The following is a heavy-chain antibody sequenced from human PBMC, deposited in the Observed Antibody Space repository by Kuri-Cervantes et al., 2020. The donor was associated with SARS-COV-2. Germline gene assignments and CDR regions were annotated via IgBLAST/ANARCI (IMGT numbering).Heavy chain of an antibody. CDR2: IYIGGST. Sequence: SETLSLTCTVSGDSMSRGFYYWSWIRQPAGKGLEWIGRIYIGGSTNYNPSLKSRVTISVDTSKNQFSLKLSSVTAADTAVYYCARSRIAVADWYFDLWGRGTLVTVSS. CDR1: GDSMSRGFYY. CDR3: ARSRIAVADWYFDL. V-gene: IGHV4-61*02. D-gene: IGHD6-19*01. J-gene: IGHJ2*01.